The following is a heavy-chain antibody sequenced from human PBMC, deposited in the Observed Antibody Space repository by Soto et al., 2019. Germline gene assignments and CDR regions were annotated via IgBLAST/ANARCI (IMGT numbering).Heavy chain of an antibody. CDR3: ARFGSYCAPSSWLYY. V-gene: IGHV1-18*01. CDR1: GYTFTSYG. CDR2: ISAYNGNI. J-gene: IGHJ4*02. D-gene: IGHD6-13*01. Sequence: ASVKVSCKTSGYTFTSYGISWVRQAPGQGLEWMGWISAYNGNIDYAQNSQGRVTMTIDTSTSTGYMEVRSLRSDDTAVYYCARFGSYCAPSSWLYYRGQRTLVTVSA.